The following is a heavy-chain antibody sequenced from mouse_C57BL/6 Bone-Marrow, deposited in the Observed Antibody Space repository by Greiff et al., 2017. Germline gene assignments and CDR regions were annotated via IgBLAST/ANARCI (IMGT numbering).Heavy chain of an antibody. V-gene: IGHV1-81*01. CDR2: IYPRSGNT. D-gene: IGHD2-13*01. Sequence: VQLQQSGAELARPGASVKLSCKASGYTFTSYGISWVKQRTGQGLEWIGEIYPRSGNTYYNETFKGKATLSADKSSSTAYMELRSLRSEDSAVXFCARGGSDYGDYEFAYGGQGTLVTVSA. J-gene: IGHJ3*01. CDR1: GYTFTSYG. CDR3: ARGGSDYGDYEFAY.